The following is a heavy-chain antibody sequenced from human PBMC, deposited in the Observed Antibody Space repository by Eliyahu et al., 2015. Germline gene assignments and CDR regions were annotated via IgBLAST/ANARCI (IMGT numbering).Heavy chain of an antibody. CDR3: ARARGPSGSYYSSDY. V-gene: IGHV3-23*01. J-gene: IGHJ4*02. D-gene: IGHD1-26*01. CDR1: GFPFSXXA. Sequence: EVQLLESGGGLVQPGGSLRLSCAASGFPFSXXAMXWVRQAPGKGLEWVSXISGSGGSTYYADSVKGRFTISRDNSKNTLYLQMNSLRAEDTAVYYCARARGPSGSYYSSDYWGQGTLVTVSS. CDR2: ISGSGGST.